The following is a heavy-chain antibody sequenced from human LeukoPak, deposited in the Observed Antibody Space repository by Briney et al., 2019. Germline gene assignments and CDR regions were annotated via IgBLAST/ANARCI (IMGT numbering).Heavy chain of an antibody. Sequence: GESLKISCKGSGYSCSSYWIGWVRQMPGKGLEWMGIIYPTDSDTRYTPSFQGQVTMSADKSINTAYLQWSSLKASDTAMYYCARRQGCSSTSCPPDYWGQGTLVTVSP. CDR3: ARRQGCSSTSCPPDY. CDR1: GYSCSSYW. V-gene: IGHV5-51*01. CDR2: IYPTDSDT. D-gene: IGHD2-2*01. J-gene: IGHJ4*02.